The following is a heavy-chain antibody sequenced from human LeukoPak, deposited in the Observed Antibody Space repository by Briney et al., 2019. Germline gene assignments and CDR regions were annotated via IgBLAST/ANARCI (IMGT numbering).Heavy chain of an antibody. J-gene: IGHJ6*04. V-gene: IGHV3-74*01. CDR1: GFTFSSYW. Sequence: HTGGSLRLSCAASGFTFSSYWMHWVRQAPGKGLVWVSRINSDGSSTSCADSVKGRFTISRDNAKNTLYLQMNSLRAEDTAVYYCARAGWRQWLVYYYYGMDVWGKGTTVTVSS. CDR3: ARAGWRQWLVYYYYGMDV. D-gene: IGHD6-19*01. CDR2: INSDGSST.